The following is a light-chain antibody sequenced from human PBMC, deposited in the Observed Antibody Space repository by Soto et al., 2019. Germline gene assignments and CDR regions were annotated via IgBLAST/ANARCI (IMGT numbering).Light chain of an antibody. CDR1: SSDVGGYNY. CDR3: SSYTSSSNLL. CDR2: EVS. V-gene: IGLV2-14*01. Sequence: QSALTQPASVSGSPGQSITISCTGTSSDVGGYNYVSWYQQHPGKAPNLMIYEVSNRPSGVSNRFSGSKSGNTASLTISGLQAEDEGDYYCSSYTSSSNLLFGGGTKLTVL. J-gene: IGLJ2*01.